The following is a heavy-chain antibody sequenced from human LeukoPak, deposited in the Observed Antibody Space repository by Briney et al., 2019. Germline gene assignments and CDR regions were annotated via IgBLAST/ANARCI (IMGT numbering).Heavy chain of an antibody. D-gene: IGHD3-10*01. Sequence: QSGGSLRLSCAASGFTFSSYAMSWVRQAPGKGLEWVSAISGSGGSTYYADSVKGRFTISRDNSKNTLYLQMNSLRAEDTAVYYCAKDLLDGDLWFGDAFDYWGQGTLVTVSS. CDR1: GFTFSSYA. V-gene: IGHV3-23*01. CDR3: AKDLLDGDLWFGDAFDY. CDR2: ISGSGGST. J-gene: IGHJ4*02.